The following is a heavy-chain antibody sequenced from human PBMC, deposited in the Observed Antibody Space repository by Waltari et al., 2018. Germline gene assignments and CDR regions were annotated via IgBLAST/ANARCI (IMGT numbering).Heavy chain of an antibody. CDR3: ARSGGDFWSGSRLGWFDP. D-gene: IGHD3-3*01. V-gene: IGHV3-7*01. Sequence: EVQLVESGGGLVQPGGSLRLSCAASGFTFSSYWMSWVRQAPGTGLEWVANIKQDGSEKYYVDSVKGRFTISRDNAKNSLYLQMNSLRAEDTAVYYCARSGGDFWSGSRLGWFDPWGQGTLVTVSS. CDR1: GFTFSSYW. CDR2: IKQDGSEK. J-gene: IGHJ5*02.